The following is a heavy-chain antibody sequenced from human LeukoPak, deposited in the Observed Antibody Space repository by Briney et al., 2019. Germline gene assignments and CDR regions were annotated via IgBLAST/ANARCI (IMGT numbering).Heavy chain of an antibody. Sequence: SETLSVICTVSGGSISSGSYYWSWIRQPPGKGLEWIGEINHSGSTNYNPSLKSRVTISVDTSKNQFSLKLSSVTAADTAVYYCARMGNPATVTADYWGQGTLVTVSS. CDR1: GGSISSGSYY. V-gene: IGHV4-39*07. J-gene: IGHJ4*02. CDR2: INHSGST. D-gene: IGHD4-17*01. CDR3: ARMGNPATVTADY.